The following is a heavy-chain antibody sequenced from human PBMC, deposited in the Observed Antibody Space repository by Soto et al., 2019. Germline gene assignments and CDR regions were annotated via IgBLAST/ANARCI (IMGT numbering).Heavy chain of an antibody. Sequence: SETLSLTCTVSGGSISSSSYYWGWIRQPPGKGLEWIGSIYYSGSTYYNPSLKSRVTISVDTSKNQFSLKLSSVTAADTAVYYCARHNSGLEDAFDIWGQGTMVTGSS. CDR2: IYYSGST. CDR1: GGSISSSSYY. J-gene: IGHJ3*02. V-gene: IGHV4-39*01. D-gene: IGHD3-22*01. CDR3: ARHNSGLEDAFDI.